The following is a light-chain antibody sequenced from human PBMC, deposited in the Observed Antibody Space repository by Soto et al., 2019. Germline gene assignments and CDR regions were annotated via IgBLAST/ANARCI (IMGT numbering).Light chain of an antibody. CDR1: QSVSSN. CDR3: QQYNNWPLT. J-gene: IGKJ4*01. Sequence: EIVMTQSPAPLSVSPGERATLSCRSSQSVSSNLAWYQQQPGQPPRLLIYGASTRATGIPARLSGSGSGTEFTLNISSLQSEDFAVYYCQQYNNWPLTFSGGTKVEIK. V-gene: IGKV3-15*01. CDR2: GAS.